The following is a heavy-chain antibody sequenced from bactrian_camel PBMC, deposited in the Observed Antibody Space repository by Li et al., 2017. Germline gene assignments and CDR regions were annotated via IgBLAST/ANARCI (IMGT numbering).Heavy chain of an antibody. J-gene: IGHJ6*01. Sequence: HVQLVESGGGSMQAGGSLRLSCTVSGSTRNCMGWFRQAPGKEREGVAFLDSDGTTIYAAAAKGRFTVSRDNAKNTLYLQMSTLKPEDTAMYYCALDLNCAWSGLGPNGWSKVPDFGFRGQGTQVTVS. V-gene: IGHV3S63*01. CDR3: ALDLNCAWSGLGPNGWSKVPDFGF. D-gene: IGHD5*01. CDR2: LDSDGTT. CDR1: GSTRNC.